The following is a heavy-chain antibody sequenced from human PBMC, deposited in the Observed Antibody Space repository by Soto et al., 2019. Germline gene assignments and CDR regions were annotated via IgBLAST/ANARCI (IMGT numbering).Heavy chain of an antibody. CDR2: ISSSSSYI. D-gene: IGHD6-19*01. CDR3: ARDYYTGYSSGWWIDY. Sequence: PGGSLRLSCAASGFTFSSYSMNWVRQAPGKGLEWVSPISSSSSYIYYADSVKGRFTISRDNAKNSLYLQMNSLRAEDTAVYYCARDYYTGYSSGWWIDYWGQGTLVTVSS. J-gene: IGHJ4*02. CDR1: GFTFSSYS. V-gene: IGHV3-21*01.